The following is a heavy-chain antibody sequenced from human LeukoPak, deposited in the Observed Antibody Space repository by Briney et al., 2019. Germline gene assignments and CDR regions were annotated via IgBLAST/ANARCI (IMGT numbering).Heavy chain of an antibody. CDR2: ISGSGGNT. CDR1: GFTFSSYA. V-gene: IGHV3-23*01. Sequence: GGSLRLSCAASGFTFSSYAMIWVRQAPGKGLEWVSAISGSGGNTYYADSVKGRFTISRDNAKTTLYLQMHSLRAEATAVYYCATGPPYRGLTMIVVVPNWFAPWGEGTLVTVSS. CDR3: ATGPPYRGLTMIVVVPNWFAP. D-gene: IGHD3-22*01. J-gene: IGHJ5*02.